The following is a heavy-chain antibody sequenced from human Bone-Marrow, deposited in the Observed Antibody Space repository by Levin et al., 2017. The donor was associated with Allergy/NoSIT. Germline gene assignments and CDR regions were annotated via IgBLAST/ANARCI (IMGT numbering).Heavy chain of an antibody. V-gene: IGHV4-31*03. CDR2: IYYSGST. Sequence: LRLSCTVSGGSISSGGYYWSWIRQHPGKGLEWIGYIYYSGSTYYNPSLKSRVTISVDTSKNQFSLKLSSVTAADTAVYYCARQSPYDYIWGSYPCGYFDYWGQGTLVTVSS. D-gene: IGHD3-16*02. CDR1: GGSISSGGYY. CDR3: ARQSPYDYIWGSYPCGYFDY. J-gene: IGHJ4*02.